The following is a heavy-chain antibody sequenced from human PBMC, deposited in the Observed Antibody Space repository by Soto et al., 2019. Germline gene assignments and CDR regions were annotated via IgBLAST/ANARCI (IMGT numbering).Heavy chain of an antibody. D-gene: IGHD5-12*01. CDR3: ERVTVVVAKNYFDY. V-gene: IGHV4-31*03. CDR2: IYYSGST. Sequence: QVQLQESGPGLVKPSQTLSLTCTVSGGSISSGGYYWSWIRQHPGQGLERIGYIYYSGSTYYYPCLRSSVTLSVDSSNNQFSLKLSSVTAADTVVYYWERVTVVVAKNYFDYWGQRTLVTVSS. CDR1: GGSISSGGYY. J-gene: IGHJ4*02.